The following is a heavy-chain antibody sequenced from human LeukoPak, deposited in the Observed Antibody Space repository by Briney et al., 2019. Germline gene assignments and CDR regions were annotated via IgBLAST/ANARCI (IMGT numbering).Heavy chain of an antibody. CDR2: INPNSGGT. J-gene: IGHJ3*02. CDR1: GYTFTGYY. CDR3: ARMYYYDSSGYGDDAFDI. Sequence: APVKVSCKASGYTFTGYYMHWVRQAPGQGLEWMGWINPNSGGTNYAQKFQGRVTMTRDTSISTAYMELSRLRSDDTAVYYCARMYYYDSSGYGDDAFDIWGQGTMVTVSS. V-gene: IGHV1-2*02. D-gene: IGHD3-22*01.